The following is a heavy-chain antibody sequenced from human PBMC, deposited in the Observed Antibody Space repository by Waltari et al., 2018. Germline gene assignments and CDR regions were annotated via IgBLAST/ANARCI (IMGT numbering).Heavy chain of an antibody. CDR3: ARELEGGYFDY. CDR1: GYTFTAYL. Sequence: QVQLVQSGAEVRKPGASVRVPCTTSGYTFTAYLLHGVRQAPGHGLEWMGGINPNSGGTNYAQKFQGRVTITRDTSISTAYVELSRLTSDDTAVYYCARELEGGYFDYWGQGTLVTVSS. CDR2: INPNSGGT. D-gene: IGHD3-16*01. V-gene: IGHV1-2*02. J-gene: IGHJ4*02.